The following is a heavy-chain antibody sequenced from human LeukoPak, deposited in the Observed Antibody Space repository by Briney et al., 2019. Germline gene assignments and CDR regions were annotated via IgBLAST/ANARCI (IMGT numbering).Heavy chain of an antibody. CDR1: GFTFSRYG. J-gene: IGHJ3*02. CDR2: IWYDGSIT. D-gene: IGHD3-10*01. Sequence: GGTLRLSCAASGFTFSRYGMHWVRQAPGKGLEWGAVIWYDGSITYYADSVMGRFTISKDNSRNMVYLQMNSLRAEDTAVYYCAREFGQPNDAFDIWGQGTMVTVSS. V-gene: IGHV3-33*01. CDR3: AREFGQPNDAFDI.